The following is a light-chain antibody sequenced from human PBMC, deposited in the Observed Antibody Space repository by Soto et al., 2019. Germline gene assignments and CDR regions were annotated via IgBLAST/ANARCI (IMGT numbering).Light chain of an antibody. CDR1: SSDVGGYNF. J-gene: IGLJ2*01. CDR3: SSYAGSNNFVV. Sequence: QSVLTQPPSASGSPGQSLTISCTGTSSDVGGYNFVSWFQQNPGKAPKLMIYEVNKRPSGVPDRFSGSKSGNTASLTVSGLRAEDEADYYCSSYAGSNNFVVFGGGTKLTVL. CDR2: EVN. V-gene: IGLV2-8*01.